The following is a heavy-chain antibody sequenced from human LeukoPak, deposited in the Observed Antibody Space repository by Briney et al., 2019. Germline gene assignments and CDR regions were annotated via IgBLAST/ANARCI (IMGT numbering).Heavy chain of an antibody. CDR1: GGSFSGYY. D-gene: IGHD4-11*01. J-gene: IGHJ5*02. Sequence: TASETLSLTCAVYGGSFSGYYWSWIRQPPGKGLEWIGYIYYSGSTNYNPSLKSRVTISVDTSKNQFSLKLSSVTAADTAVYYCARERSGLKSRHAFDPWGQGTLVTVSS. CDR3: ARERSGLKSRHAFDP. V-gene: IGHV4-59*01. CDR2: IYYSGST.